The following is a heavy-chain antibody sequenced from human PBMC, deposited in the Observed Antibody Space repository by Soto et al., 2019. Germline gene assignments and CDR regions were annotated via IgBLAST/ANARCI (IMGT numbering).Heavy chain of an antibody. D-gene: IGHD3-10*01. Sequence: KASGGTFSSYAISWVRQAPGQGLEWMGGIIPIFGTADYAQKFQGRVTITADESTSTAYMELSSLRAEDTAVYYCARVLGRYYGSGSYQGVDVWGQGTTVTVSS. CDR3: ARVLGRYYGSGSYQGVDV. CDR2: IIPIFGTA. V-gene: IGHV1-69*01. J-gene: IGHJ6*02. CDR1: GGTFSSYA.